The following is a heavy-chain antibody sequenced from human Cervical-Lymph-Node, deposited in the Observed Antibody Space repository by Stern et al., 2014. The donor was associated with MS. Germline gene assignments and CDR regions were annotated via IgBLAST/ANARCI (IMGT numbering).Heavy chain of an antibody. CDR2: IAYDGSNK. CDR1: GFPFSSYA. CDR3: ARAVTEWLLSLFDY. D-gene: IGHD3-3*01. J-gene: IGHJ4*02. Sequence: MQLVESGGGVVQPGRSLRLSCAASGFPFSSYAMHWVRQAPGQGLEWVAVIAYDGSNKYYADSVKGRFTSSRDNSKNTLYLQMNSLRAEDTAVYYCARAVTEWLLSLFDYWGQGTLVTVSS. V-gene: IGHV3-30*01.